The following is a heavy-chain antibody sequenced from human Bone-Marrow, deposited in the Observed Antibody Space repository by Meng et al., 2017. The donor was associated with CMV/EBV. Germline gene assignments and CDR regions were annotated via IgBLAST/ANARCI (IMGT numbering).Heavy chain of an antibody. D-gene: IGHD3-3*01. V-gene: IGHV3-30-3*01. CDR1: GFTFSSYV. CDR2: IRYAGNNK. Sequence: GGSLRLSCAASGFTFSSYVMHWVRQAPGKGLVWVAFIRYAGNNKFYADSVKGRFTISRDKSKNTLYLQMNSLRAEDTAVYYCAGGLEWLYTHYYYGLDVWGQGTTVTVSS. J-gene: IGHJ6*02. CDR3: AGGLEWLYTHYYYGLDV.